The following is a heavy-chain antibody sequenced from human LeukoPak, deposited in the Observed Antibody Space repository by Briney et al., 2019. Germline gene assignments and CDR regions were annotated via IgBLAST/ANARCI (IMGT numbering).Heavy chain of an antibody. D-gene: IGHD2-2*02. CDR3: ARDQPLGYCSSTSCYTGDGS. CDR1: GGTFSSYA. J-gene: IGHJ4*02. CDR2: IIPIFGTA. V-gene: IGHV1-69*13. Sequence: EASVKVSCKASGGTFSSYAISWLRQAPGQGLEWMGGIIPIFGTANYAQKFQGRVTITADESTSTAYMELSSLRSEDTAVYYCARDQPLGYCSSTSCYTGDGSWGQGTLVTVSS.